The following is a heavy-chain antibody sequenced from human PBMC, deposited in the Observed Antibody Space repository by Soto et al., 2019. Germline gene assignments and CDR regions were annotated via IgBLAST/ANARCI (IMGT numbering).Heavy chain of an antibody. CDR3: ARGYDAFDI. J-gene: IGHJ3*02. Sequence: SDTLSLTCAVYGGSFGDYYWSWIRQPPGKGLEWIGEINHSGSTNYSPSLKSRVTMSVDTSKNQFSLKLSSVTAADTAVYYGARGYDAFDIWGQGTMVTVSS. CDR1: GGSFGDYY. V-gene: IGHV4-34*01. CDR2: INHSGST.